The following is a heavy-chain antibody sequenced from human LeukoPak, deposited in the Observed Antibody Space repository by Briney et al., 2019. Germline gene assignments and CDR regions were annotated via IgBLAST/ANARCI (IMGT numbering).Heavy chain of an antibody. Sequence: SETLSLTCTVSGGSISSSSYYWGWIRQPPGKGLEWIGSIYYSGSTYYNPSLKSRVTISVDTSKNQFSLKLSSVTAADTAVYYCARESSGGYSYGVDYYYYMDVWGKGTTVTVSS. V-gene: IGHV4-39*02. CDR3: ARESSGGYSYGVDYYYYMDV. CDR1: GGSISSSSYY. CDR2: IYYSGST. J-gene: IGHJ6*03. D-gene: IGHD5-18*01.